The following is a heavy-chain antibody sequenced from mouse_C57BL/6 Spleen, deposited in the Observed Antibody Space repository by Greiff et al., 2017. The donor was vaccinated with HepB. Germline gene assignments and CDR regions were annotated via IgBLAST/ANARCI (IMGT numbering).Heavy chain of an antibody. CDR3: AIGETAQATGFAY. V-gene: IGHV1-74*01. Sequence: QVQLQQPGAELVKPGASVKVSCKASGYTFTSYWMHWVKQRPGQGLEWIGRIHPSDSDTNYNQKFKGKATLTVDKSSSTAYMQLSSLTSEDSAVYYCAIGETAQATGFAYWGQGTLVTVSA. CDR1: GYTFTSYW. CDR2: IHPSDSDT. J-gene: IGHJ3*01. D-gene: IGHD3-2*02.